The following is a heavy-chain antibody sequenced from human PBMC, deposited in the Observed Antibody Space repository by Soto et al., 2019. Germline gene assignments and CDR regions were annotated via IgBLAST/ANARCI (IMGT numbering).Heavy chain of an antibody. Sequence: EVQLVESGGGLVQPGGSLRLSCAASGFTVSSNYMSWVRQAPGKGLEWVSIIYSGGSTYYADSVKGRFTLSRNNSKNTLYLQMSSLRDEDTAVYYCARGYCSGGSFYPAPFDYWGQGTLVTVSS. D-gene: IGHD2-15*01. V-gene: IGHV3-66*01. CDR2: IYSGGST. CDR1: GFTVSSNY. J-gene: IGHJ4*02. CDR3: ARGYCSGGSFYPAPFDY.